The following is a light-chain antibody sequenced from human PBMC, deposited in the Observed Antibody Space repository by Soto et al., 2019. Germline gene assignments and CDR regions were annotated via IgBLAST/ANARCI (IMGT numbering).Light chain of an antibody. CDR2: DAS. J-gene: IGKJ1*01. CDR3: QQRGNRPPWT. V-gene: IGKV3-11*01. Sequence: IEWRYSRATLPLSPGERATLSCRASQSVGKYLVWYQQKPGQAPRLLIYDASNRATGIPARFSGSGSGTDFTLTISSLEPEDFAVYYCQQRGNRPPWTFGQGTKVDI. CDR1: QSVGKY.